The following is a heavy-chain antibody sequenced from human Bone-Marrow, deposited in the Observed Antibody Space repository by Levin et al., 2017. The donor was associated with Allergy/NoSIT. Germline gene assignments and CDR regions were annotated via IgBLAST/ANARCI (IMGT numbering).Heavy chain of an antibody. J-gene: IGHJ4*02. CDR1: GGSISSYY. Sequence: GSLRLSCTVSGGSISSYYWSWIRQPPGKGLEWIGYIYYSGSTNYNPSLKSRVTISVDTSKNQFSLKLSSVTAADTAVYYCARGSGYSYGYVYWGQGTLVTVSS. D-gene: IGHD5-18*01. CDR3: ARGSGYSYGYVY. V-gene: IGHV4-59*01. CDR2: IYYSGST.